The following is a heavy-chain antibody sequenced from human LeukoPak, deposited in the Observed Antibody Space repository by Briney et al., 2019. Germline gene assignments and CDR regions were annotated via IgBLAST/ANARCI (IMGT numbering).Heavy chain of an antibody. D-gene: IGHD2-15*01. CDR2: IKSKVDRETT. J-gene: IGHJ5*02. CDR3: TTPFVVVVLEDPNWFDP. V-gene: IGHV3-15*01. Sequence: KPGGSLRLSCAASGFTFSDAWMSWVRQAPGKGLEWVGHIKSKVDRETTDYAAPVKGRFTISRDDSKNTLYLQMNSLKTEDTAVYYCTTPFVVVVLEDPNWFDPWGQGTLVTVSS. CDR1: GFTFSDAW.